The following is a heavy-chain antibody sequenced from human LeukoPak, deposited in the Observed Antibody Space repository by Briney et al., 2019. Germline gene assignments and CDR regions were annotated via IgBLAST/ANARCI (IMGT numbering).Heavy chain of an antibody. V-gene: IGHV3-53*01. CDR3: AKSPEYCSSTSCYLNYFDY. Sequence: PGGSLRLSCAASGFTVSSNYMSWVRQAPGKGLEWVSVIYSGGSTYYADSVKGRFTISRDNSKNTLYLQMNSLRAEDTAVYYCAKSPEYCSSTSCYLNYFDYWGQGTLVTVSS. CDR2: IYSGGST. J-gene: IGHJ4*02. CDR1: GFTVSSNY. D-gene: IGHD2-2*01.